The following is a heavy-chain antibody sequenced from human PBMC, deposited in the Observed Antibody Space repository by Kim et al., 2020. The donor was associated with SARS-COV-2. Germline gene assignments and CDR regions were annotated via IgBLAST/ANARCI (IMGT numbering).Heavy chain of an antibody. CDR1: GFTFSSYC. CDR3: ARGRLQLVYYCLDD. J-gene: IGHJ6*02. CDR2: ISSSSSYF. Sequence: GGSLRLSCAASGFTFSSYCMNWVRQAPGKGLEWVSSISSSSSYFYYDASMKGCTISSRDNDNTSLLLKMNSLTDEDTAVYYCARGRLQLVYYCLDDGG. V-gene: IGHV3-21*01. D-gene: IGHD6-6*01.